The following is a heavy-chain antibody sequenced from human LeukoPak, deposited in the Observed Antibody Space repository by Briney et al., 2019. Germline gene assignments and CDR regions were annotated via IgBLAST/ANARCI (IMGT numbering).Heavy chain of an antibody. D-gene: IGHD4-11*01. J-gene: IGHJ3*02. Sequence: SETLSLTCAVYGGSFSGYYWSWIRQPPGKGLEWIGEINHSGSTNYNPSLKSRVTISVDTSKNQFSLKLSSVTAADTAVYYCARIRSSMTTYDALDIWGQGTMVTVSS. CDR1: GGSFSGYY. CDR2: INHSGST. V-gene: IGHV4-34*01. CDR3: ARIRSSMTTYDALDI.